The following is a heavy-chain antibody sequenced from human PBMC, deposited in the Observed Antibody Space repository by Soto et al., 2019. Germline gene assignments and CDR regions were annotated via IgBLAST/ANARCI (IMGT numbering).Heavy chain of an antibody. Sequence: QVQLQASGPGLVKPSGTLSLTCAVFGGSISNSTWWTWVRQPPGKGLDWIGEIFHSGRTNYNSSSMGRVTLSVDKANNQFSLKLSSVNDADTAVYYCAHRTIVGAAIWGQGTLDTVAS. CDR1: GGSISNSTW. J-gene: IGHJ4*02. CDR3: AHRTIVGAAI. D-gene: IGHD1-26*01. V-gene: IGHV4-4*02. CDR2: IFHSGRT.